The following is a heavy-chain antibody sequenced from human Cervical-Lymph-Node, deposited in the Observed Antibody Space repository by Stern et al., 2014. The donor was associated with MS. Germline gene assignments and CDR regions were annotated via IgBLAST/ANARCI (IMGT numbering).Heavy chain of an antibody. CDR1: GFSFSGAW. J-gene: IGHJ3*02. CDR2: IRSETDGGTT. Sequence: EVQLVESGGGLVKPGGSLRLSCAASGFSFSGAWMNWVRQAPGKGLEWLGHIRSETDGGTTDYAAPVKGRFTISRDDSKKTLYVHMSSLRTDDSGVYYCTTGPSGDEESFDIWGQGTLVTVSS. V-gene: IGHV3-15*01. D-gene: IGHD7-27*01. CDR3: TTGPSGDEESFDI.